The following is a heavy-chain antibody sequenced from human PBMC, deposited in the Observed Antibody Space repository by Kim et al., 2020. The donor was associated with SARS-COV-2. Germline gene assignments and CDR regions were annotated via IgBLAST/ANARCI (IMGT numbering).Heavy chain of an antibody. CDR3: ARGGPAHEFDP. J-gene: IGHJ5*02. V-gene: IGHV1-2*02. Sequence: SYGQNLKGRVSMTRDTSIATAYMELNSLISDDTAVYYCARGGPAHEFDPWGQGTRVTVSS.